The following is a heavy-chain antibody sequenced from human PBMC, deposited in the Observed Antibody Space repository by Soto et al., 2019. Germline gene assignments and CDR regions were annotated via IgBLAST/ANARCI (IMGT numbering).Heavy chain of an antibody. Sequence: QVQLQESGPGLVKPSQTLSLTCTVSGGSISSGDNCWSWIRQTPGRGLEWIGHIYNGGSTYSNPSLRSRVSISVDTSKNQFSLDVSSVTAADTAVYYCARGASGDKVDYWGQGALVTVSS. D-gene: IGHD7-27*01. V-gene: IGHV4-30-4*01. CDR3: ARGASGDKVDY. CDR2: IYNGGST. J-gene: IGHJ4*02. CDR1: GGSISSGDNC.